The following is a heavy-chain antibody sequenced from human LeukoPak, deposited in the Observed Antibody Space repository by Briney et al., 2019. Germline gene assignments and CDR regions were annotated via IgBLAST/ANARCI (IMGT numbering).Heavy chain of an antibody. Sequence: SETLSLTCAVYGGSFSGYYWSWIRQPPGEGLEWIGEINHSGSTNYNPSLKSRVTISVDTSKNQFSLKLSSVTAADTAVYYCARGSGSGWFGELLVYFDYWGQGTLVTVSS. CDR1: GGSFSGYY. V-gene: IGHV4-34*01. D-gene: IGHD3-10*01. CDR3: ARGSGSGWFGELLVYFDY. CDR2: INHSGST. J-gene: IGHJ4*02.